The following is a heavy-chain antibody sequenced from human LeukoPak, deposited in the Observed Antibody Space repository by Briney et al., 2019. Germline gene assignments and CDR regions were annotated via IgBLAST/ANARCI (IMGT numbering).Heavy chain of an antibody. J-gene: IGHJ4*02. CDR2: ISYDGSNK. CDR3: AKVFFGGYSDPLFDY. CDR1: GFTFSSYA. Sequence: GGSLRLSCAASGFTFSSYAMHWVRQAPGKGLEWVAVISYDGSNKYYADSVKGRFTISRDNSKNTLYLQMNSLRAEDTAVYYCAKVFFGGYSDPLFDYWGQGTLVTVSS. V-gene: IGHV3-30-3*01. D-gene: IGHD3-10*01.